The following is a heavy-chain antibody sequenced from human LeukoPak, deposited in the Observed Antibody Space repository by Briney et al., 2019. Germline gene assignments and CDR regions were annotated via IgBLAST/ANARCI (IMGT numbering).Heavy chain of an antibody. J-gene: IGHJ5*02. CDR2: ITGSGGNT. Sequence: GGSLRLSCAASGFTFSNYAMSWVRQAPGKGLEWVSAITGSGGNTYYADSVKGRFTISRDNSKNTVFLQMNSLRAEDAAVYYCARHYCSGGSCYAPDWFDPWGQGTLVTVSS. CDR1: GFTFSNYA. D-gene: IGHD2-15*01. V-gene: IGHV3-23*01. CDR3: ARHYCSGGSCYAPDWFDP.